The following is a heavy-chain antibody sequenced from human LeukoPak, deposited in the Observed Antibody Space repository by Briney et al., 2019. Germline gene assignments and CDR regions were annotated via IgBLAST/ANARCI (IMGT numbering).Heavy chain of an antibody. V-gene: IGHV3-30-3*01. J-gene: IGHJ3*02. CDR1: GFTFSSYA. CDR2: ISYDGSNK. D-gene: IGHD2-8*02. CDR3: ARDTGMRAFDI. Sequence: PGGSLRLSCAASGFTFSSYAMHWVRQAPGKGLEWVAVISYDGSNKYYADSVKGRFTISRDNSKNTLYLQMNSLRAEDTAVYYCARDTGMRAFDIWGQGTMVTVSS.